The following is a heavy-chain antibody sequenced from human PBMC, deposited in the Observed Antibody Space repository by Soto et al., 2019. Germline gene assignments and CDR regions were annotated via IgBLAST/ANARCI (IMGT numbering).Heavy chain of an antibody. V-gene: IGHV4-59*01. CDR3: ARGDILTGYYL. CDR2: IYYSGST. Sequence: SETLSLTCAVSGGSISSYYWSWIRQPPGKGLEWIGYIYYSGSTNYNPSLKSRVTISVDTSKNQFSLKLSSVTAADTAVYYCARGDILTGYYLWGQGTLVTVSS. D-gene: IGHD3-9*01. J-gene: IGHJ5*02. CDR1: GGSISSYY.